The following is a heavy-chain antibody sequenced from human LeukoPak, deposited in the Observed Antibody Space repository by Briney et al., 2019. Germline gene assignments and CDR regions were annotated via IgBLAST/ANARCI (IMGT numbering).Heavy chain of an antibody. CDR1: GFTFSSYA. V-gene: IGHV3-23*01. CDR3: AKDSRITMIVVVTGNWFDP. J-gene: IGHJ5*02. D-gene: IGHD3-22*01. Sequence: GGSLRLSCAASGFTFSSYATSWVRQAPGKGLEWVSAISGSGGSTYYADSVKGRFTISRDNSKNTLYLQMNSLRAEDTAVYYCAKDSRITMIVVVTGNWFDPWGQGTLVTVSS. CDR2: ISGSGGST.